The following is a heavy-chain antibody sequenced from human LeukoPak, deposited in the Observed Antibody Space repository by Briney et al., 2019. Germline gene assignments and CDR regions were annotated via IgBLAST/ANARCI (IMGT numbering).Heavy chain of an antibody. V-gene: IGHV3-7*03. Sequence: PGGSLRLSCAASGFTFSSYWMSWVRQAPGKGLEWVANIKQDGSEKYYVDSVKGRFTISRDNAKNSLYLQMNSLKTEDTAVYYCTRRLGDHGGNFGHWGQGTLVTVSS. D-gene: IGHD4-23*01. CDR2: IKQDGSEK. J-gene: IGHJ4*02. CDR1: GFTFSSYW. CDR3: TRRLGDHGGNFGH.